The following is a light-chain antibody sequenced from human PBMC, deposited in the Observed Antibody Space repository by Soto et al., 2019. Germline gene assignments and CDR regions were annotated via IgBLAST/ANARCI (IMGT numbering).Light chain of an antibody. V-gene: IGKV3-20*01. Sequence: VLTQSPGILSLSPGERATLSCRDSQSVTNSFLAWYQQKPGQAPRLLIYGASSRATGIPDRFSGSGSGTDFTLSINRLEPEDFGVYYCQQYGNSTRTFGRGTKVEIK. J-gene: IGKJ1*01. CDR3: QQYGNSTRT. CDR1: QSVTNSF. CDR2: GAS.